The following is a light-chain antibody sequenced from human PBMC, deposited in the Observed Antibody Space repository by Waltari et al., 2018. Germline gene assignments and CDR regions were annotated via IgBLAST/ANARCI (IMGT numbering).Light chain of an antibody. CDR3: QTGGHGTWV. CDR2: VNSDGSH. J-gene: IGLJ3*02. Sequence: LALPQSPSAPASLGPSLKLTCPLRSAHSSHVNAWPQQQPEKGPRYLMKVNSDGSHSKGDEIPDRFSGSSSGAERYLTISNLQSEDEADYYCQTGGHGTWVFGGGTKLTVL. CDR1: SAHSSHV. V-gene: IGLV4-69*01.